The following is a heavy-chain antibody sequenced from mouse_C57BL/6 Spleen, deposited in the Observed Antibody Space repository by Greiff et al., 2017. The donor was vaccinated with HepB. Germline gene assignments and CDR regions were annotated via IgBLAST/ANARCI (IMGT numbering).Heavy chain of an antibody. CDR1: GFSLTSYA. Sequence: VKVVESGPGLVAPSQSLSITCTVSGFSLTSYAISWVRQPPGKGLEWLGVIWTGGGTNYNSALKSRLSISKDNSKSQVFLKMNSLQTDDTARYYCARNTIYGNYGDYFDYWGQGTTLTVSS. J-gene: IGHJ2*01. D-gene: IGHD2-1*01. CDR3: ARNTIYGNYGDYFDY. CDR2: IWTGGGT. V-gene: IGHV2-9-1*01.